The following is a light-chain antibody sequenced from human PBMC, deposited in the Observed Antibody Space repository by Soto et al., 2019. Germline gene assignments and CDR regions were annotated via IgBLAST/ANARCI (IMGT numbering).Light chain of an antibody. CDR3: QHYNSYSEA. CDR2: AAS. J-gene: IGKJ1*01. V-gene: IGKV1-8*01. Sequence: AIRMTQSPSSLSASTGDRVTITCRASQGISSYLVWYQQKPGKAPKLLIYAASTLQSGVPSRFSGSGSGTDFTLTISSLQPDDFATYYCQHYNSYSEAFGQGTQGGYQ. CDR1: QGISSY.